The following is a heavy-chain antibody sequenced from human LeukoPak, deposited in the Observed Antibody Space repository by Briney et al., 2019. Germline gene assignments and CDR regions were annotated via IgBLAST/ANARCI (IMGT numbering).Heavy chain of an antibody. CDR2: INHSGST. CDR3: ARGGGIAVAGLDY. J-gene: IGHJ4*02. D-gene: IGHD6-19*01. Sequence: SETLSLTCAVYGGSFSGYYWSWIRQPPGKGLEWIGEINHSGSTNYNPSLKSRVTISVDTSKNQFSLELSSVTAADTAVYYCARGGGIAVAGLDYWGQGTLVTVSS. V-gene: IGHV4-34*01. CDR1: GGSFSGYY.